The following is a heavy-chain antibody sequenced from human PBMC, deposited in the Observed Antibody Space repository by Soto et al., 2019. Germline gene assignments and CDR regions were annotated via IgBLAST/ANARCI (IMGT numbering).Heavy chain of an antibody. D-gene: IGHD6-19*01. Sequence: TSETLSLTCPVSGCYISSYYWSWIRQPPGKGLEWIGYIYYSGSTNYNPSLKSRVTISVDTSKNQFSLKLSSVTAADTAVYYCARVSAVAEFDYWGQGTLVTVSS. CDR2: IYYSGST. V-gene: IGHV4-59*08. J-gene: IGHJ4*02. CDR1: GCYISSYY. CDR3: ARVSAVAEFDY.